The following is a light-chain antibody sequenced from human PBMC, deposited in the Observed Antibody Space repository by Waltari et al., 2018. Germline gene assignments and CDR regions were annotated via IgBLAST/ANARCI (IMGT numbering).Light chain of an antibody. CDR2: GAS. J-gene: IGKJ2*01. CDR1: KSISRN. Sequence: EILMTQSPATVSVSPGERATLSCRASKSISRNLAWDQQKPSQAPRLLIYGASTRATGIPARFSGSGSGTEFTLTISSLQSEDFAVYYCQQYNNWRTFGQGTKLEIK. V-gene: IGKV3-15*01. CDR3: QQYNNWRT.